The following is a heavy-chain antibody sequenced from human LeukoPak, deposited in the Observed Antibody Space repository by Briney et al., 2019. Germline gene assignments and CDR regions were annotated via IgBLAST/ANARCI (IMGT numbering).Heavy chain of an antibody. V-gene: IGHV1-69*05. CDR3: ARDTSSSFYRFDP. Sequence: SVKVSCKASGGTFSSYAISWVRQAPGQGLEWMGRIIPIFGTANYAQKFQGRVTITTDESTSTAYMELSSLRSEDTAVYYCARDTSSSFYRFDPWGQGTLVTVSS. CDR1: GGTFSSYA. J-gene: IGHJ5*02. CDR2: IIPIFGTA. D-gene: IGHD6-6*01.